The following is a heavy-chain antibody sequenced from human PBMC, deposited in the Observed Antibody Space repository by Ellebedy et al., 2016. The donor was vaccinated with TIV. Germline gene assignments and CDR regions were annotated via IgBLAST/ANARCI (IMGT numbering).Heavy chain of an antibody. D-gene: IGHD2-2*01. CDR3: ARDPCSSTSCPWSDP. J-gene: IGHJ5*02. V-gene: IGHV1-2*02. CDR2: LNPNSGGT. Sequence: ASVKVSCKASGYTFTGYYMHWARQAPGQGLEWMGWLNPNSGGTKYAQKFQGRVTMTRDTSISTAYMELSSLRSDDTAVYYCARDPCSSTSCPWSDPWGQGTLVTVSS. CDR1: GYTFTGYY.